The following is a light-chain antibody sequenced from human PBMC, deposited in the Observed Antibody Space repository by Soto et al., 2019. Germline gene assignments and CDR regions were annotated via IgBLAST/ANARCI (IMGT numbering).Light chain of an antibody. V-gene: IGLV1-40*01. CDR1: SSNIGAGYD. CDR3: QSYDSSLSVVV. Sequence: QSVLTQPPSVSGAPGQRVTISCTGSSSNIGAGYDVHWYQHLPGTAPKLLIYAINNRPSGVPDRFSCSRSGTSASLAITGLQAEYEADYYCQSYDSSLSVVVFGGGTKLTVL. J-gene: IGLJ2*01. CDR2: AIN.